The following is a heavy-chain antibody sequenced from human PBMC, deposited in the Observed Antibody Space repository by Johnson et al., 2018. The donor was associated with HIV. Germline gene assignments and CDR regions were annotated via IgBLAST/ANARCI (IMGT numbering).Heavy chain of an antibody. J-gene: IGHJ3*02. CDR3: ARDKVDDAFDI. CDR1: GFTCSSYA. Sequence: QVQLVESGGGVVQPGRSLRLSCAASGFTCSSYAMHWVRQAPGKGLEWVAVISYDGSNKYYADSVKGRFTISRDNSKNTLYLQMNSLRAEDTAVYYCARDKVDDAFDIWGQGTMVTVSS. V-gene: IGHV3-30*04. D-gene: IGHD1-26*01. CDR2: ISYDGSNK.